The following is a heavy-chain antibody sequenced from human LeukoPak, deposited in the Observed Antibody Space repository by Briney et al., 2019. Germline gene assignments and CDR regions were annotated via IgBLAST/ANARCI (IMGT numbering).Heavy chain of an antibody. Sequence: GGALRLSCAASGFTFSSYWMSWVRQAPGKGLEWVANIKQEGSEKYYVDSVKGRFTISRDNSKNTLYLQMNRLRAEDTAVYYCAGGGSSLSAFDIWGQGTMVTVSS. D-gene: IGHD1-26*01. CDR2: IKQEGSEK. J-gene: IGHJ3*02. V-gene: IGHV3-7*03. CDR3: AGGGSSLSAFDI. CDR1: GFTFSSYW.